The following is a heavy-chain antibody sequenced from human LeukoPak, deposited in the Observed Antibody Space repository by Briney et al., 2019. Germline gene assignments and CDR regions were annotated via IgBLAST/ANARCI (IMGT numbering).Heavy chain of an antibody. J-gene: IGHJ4*02. Sequence: ASVKVSCKASGYTFTSYGISWVRQAPGQGLERMGWISAYNGNTNYAQKLQGRVTMTTDTSTSTAYMELRSLRSDDTAVYYCARDFGRRLRSYYFDYWGQGTLVTVSS. D-gene: IGHD5-12*01. V-gene: IGHV1-18*01. CDR3: ARDFGRRLRSYYFDY. CDR2: ISAYNGNT. CDR1: GYTFTSYG.